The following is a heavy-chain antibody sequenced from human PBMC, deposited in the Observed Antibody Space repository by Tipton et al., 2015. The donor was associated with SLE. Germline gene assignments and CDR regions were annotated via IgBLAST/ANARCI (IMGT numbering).Heavy chain of an antibody. CDR3: SRSPGDHGDDGWYFEL. CDR2: INHSGST. CDR1: GGSFSGYF. D-gene: IGHD4-17*01. V-gene: IGHV4-34*01. Sequence: TLSLTCAVYGGSFSGYFWTWIRQPPGKGLEWIGEINHSGSTNYNPSLRRRVTVSVEPSKNQFSLRLSSGTAADTAAYYCSRSPGDHGDDGWYFELWGRGALVTVSS. J-gene: IGHJ2*01.